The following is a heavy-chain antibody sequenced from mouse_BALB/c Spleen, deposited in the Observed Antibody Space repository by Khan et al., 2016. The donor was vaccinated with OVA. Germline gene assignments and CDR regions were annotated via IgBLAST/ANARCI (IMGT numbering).Heavy chain of an antibody. CDR2: IIYTGYT. V-gene: IGHV3-8*02. J-gene: IGHJ3*01. CDR1: GDSITSGY. CDR3: ARSTYRYAFVS. D-gene: IGHD2-12*01. Sequence: EVQLQESGPRLVKPSQTLSLTCSVTGDSITSGYWNWIRKFPEKKLEYMGYIIYTGYTYYNPSLQSRLPITRHTSKNQYYLQLNSVTDEDIATYYCARSTYRYAFVSWGQGTLATCSA.